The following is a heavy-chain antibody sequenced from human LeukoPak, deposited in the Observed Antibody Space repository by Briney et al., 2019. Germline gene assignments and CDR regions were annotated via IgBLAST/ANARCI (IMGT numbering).Heavy chain of an antibody. CDR2: ISGSGGST. J-gene: IGHJ4*02. Sequence: PGGSLRLSCAASGFTFSSYAMSWVRQAPGKGLEWVSAISGSGGSTYYADPVKGRFTISGDNSKNTLYLQMNSLRAEDTAVYYCANLVRLYNYFDYWGQGTLVTVSS. CDR1: GFTFSSYA. V-gene: IGHV3-23*01. CDR3: ANLVRLYNYFDY. D-gene: IGHD4-23*01.